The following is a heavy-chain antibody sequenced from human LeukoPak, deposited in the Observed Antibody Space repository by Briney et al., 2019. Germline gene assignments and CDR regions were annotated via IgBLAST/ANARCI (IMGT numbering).Heavy chain of an antibody. CDR2: FYYSGTS. CDR3: ARHYYGDVYYFDF. Sequence: SETLSLTCTVSGGSISDYYWSWLRQPPGKGLEWIVYFYYSGTSRYSPSLKSRVTFSADTSENQFSLKLTSVTAADTAVYYCARHYYGDVYYFDFWGQGTLVTVSS. V-gene: IGHV4-59*08. D-gene: IGHD3-16*01. CDR1: GGSISDYY. J-gene: IGHJ4*02.